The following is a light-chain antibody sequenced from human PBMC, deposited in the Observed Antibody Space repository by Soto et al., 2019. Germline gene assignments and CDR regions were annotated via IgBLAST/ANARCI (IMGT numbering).Light chain of an antibody. J-gene: IGLJ3*02. CDR3: QTWGTGIQV. Sequence: QAVVTQSPSASASLGASINLTCTLSSGHSSYAIAWHQQQPEKGPRYLMKVNSDGSHSKGDGIPDRISGSSSGAERYLTISRLQFEDEADYYCQTWGTGIQVFGGGTKVTVL. CDR1: SGHSSYA. V-gene: IGLV4-69*01. CDR2: VNSDGSH.